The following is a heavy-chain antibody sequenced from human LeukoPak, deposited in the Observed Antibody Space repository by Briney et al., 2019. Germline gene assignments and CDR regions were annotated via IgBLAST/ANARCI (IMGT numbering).Heavy chain of an antibody. J-gene: IGHJ4*02. CDR1: GYTFTGYY. CDR2: INPNSGGT. Sequence: GASVKVSCKASGYTFTGYYMHWVRQARGQGLEGMGWINPNSGGTNYAQKFQGRVTMTRDTSISTAYMELSRLRSDDTAVYHCARGGVLRFLEWLLVIDYWGQGTLVTVSS. V-gene: IGHV1-2*02. CDR3: ARGGVLRFLEWLLVIDY. D-gene: IGHD3-3*01.